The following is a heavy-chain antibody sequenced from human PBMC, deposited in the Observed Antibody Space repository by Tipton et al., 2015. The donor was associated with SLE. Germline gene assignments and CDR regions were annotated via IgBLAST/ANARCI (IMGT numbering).Heavy chain of an antibody. CDR2: ISGGGGAT. Sequence: SLRLSCAASGFTFSSYGMSWVRQAPGKGLEWVSGISGGGGATDYADSVKGRFTISRDNSKKTLYLQMSSLRAEDTAVYYCAKDRVIYAFWSGYGPEGYHYYYGMDVWGQGTTVTVSS. CDR1: GFTFSSYG. CDR3: AKDRVIYAFWSGYGPEGYHYYYGMDV. J-gene: IGHJ6*02. V-gene: IGHV3-23*01. D-gene: IGHD3-3*01.